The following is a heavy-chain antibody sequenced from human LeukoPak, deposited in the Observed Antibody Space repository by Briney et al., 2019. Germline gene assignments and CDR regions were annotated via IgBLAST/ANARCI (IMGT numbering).Heavy chain of an antibody. Sequence: GGSLRLSCAASGFTFSSYEMNWVRQAPGKGLEHVSAISYNGGSTYYGNSVKGRFTISRDNSKNTLYLQMGSLRAEDMAVYYCARVGGSLPDAFDIWGQGTMVPVSS. CDR3: ARVGGSLPDAFDI. CDR2: ISYNGGST. CDR1: GFTFSSYE. D-gene: IGHD2-15*01. J-gene: IGHJ3*02. V-gene: IGHV3-64*01.